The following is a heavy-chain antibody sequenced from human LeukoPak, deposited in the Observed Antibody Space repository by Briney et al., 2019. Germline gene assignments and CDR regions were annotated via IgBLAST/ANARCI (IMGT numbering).Heavy chain of an antibody. CDR3: AKGRGGFSSGWYYDY. V-gene: IGHV3-23*01. CDR2: ITGSGITT. D-gene: IGHD6-19*01. CDR1: GSTFSNFD. J-gene: IGHJ4*02. Sequence: GGSLRPSCAVSGSTFSNFDMSWVRQAPGRGLEWVSGITGSGITTYYAGSVKGRFTISRDNSKNTLYLQMNSLRAEDTAMYYCAKGRGGFSSGWYYDYWGQGTLVTVSS.